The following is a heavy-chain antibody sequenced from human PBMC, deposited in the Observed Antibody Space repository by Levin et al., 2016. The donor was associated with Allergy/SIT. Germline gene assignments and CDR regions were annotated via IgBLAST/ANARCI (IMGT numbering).Heavy chain of an antibody. CDR1: GFTFSDYY. V-gene: IGHV3-11*06. J-gene: IGHJ4*02. D-gene: IGHD1-1*01. Sequence: GGSLRLSCAASGFTFSDYYMSWIRQAPGKGLEWVSYISSSSSYTNYADSVKGRFTISRDNAKNSLYLQMNSLRAEDTAVYYCASRLRTVSWNDRKSNEYYFDYWGQGTLVTVSS. CDR3: ASRLRTVSWNDRKSNEYYFDY. CDR2: ISSSSSYT.